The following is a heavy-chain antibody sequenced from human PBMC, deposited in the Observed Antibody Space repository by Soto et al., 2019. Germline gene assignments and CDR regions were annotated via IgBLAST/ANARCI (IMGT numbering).Heavy chain of an antibody. CDR1: GYTFTSYA. CDR3: ARDLGGWTDY. CDR2: INAGNGNT. V-gene: IGHV1-3*01. J-gene: IGHJ4*02. D-gene: IGHD6-19*01. Sequence: QVQLVQSGAEVKKPGASVKVSCKASGYTFTSYAMQWVRQAPGQRLEWMGWINAGNGNTQYSHKFKGRVTSTSDTSASTEYMELSSLRSEDTAVYYWARDLGGWTDYWGQGTLVTVSS.